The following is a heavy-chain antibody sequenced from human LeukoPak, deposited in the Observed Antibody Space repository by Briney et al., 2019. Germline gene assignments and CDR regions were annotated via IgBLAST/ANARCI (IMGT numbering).Heavy chain of an antibody. J-gene: IGHJ4*02. CDR3: ASIVGGVDTAMARAWNDY. D-gene: IGHD5-18*01. Sequence: GASVKVSCKASGYTFTSYYMHWVRQAPGQGLEWMGIINPSGGSTSYAQKFQGRVTMTRNTSISTAYMELSSLRSEDTAVYYCASIVGGVDTAMARAWNDYWGQGTLVTVSS. CDR2: INPSGGST. V-gene: IGHV1-46*01. CDR1: GYTFTSYY.